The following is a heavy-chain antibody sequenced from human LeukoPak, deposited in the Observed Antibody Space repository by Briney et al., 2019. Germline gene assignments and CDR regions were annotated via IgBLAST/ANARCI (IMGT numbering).Heavy chain of an antibody. CDR2: INHSGST. CDR3: ARKPSPRITMVRGVIPSYGMDV. Sequence: SETLSLTCAVYGGSFSGYYWSWIRQPPGKGLEWTGEINHSGSTNYNPSLKSRVTISVDTSKNQFSLKLSSVTAADTAVYYCARKPSPRITMVRGVIPSYGMDVWGQGTTVTVSS. D-gene: IGHD3-10*01. J-gene: IGHJ6*02. CDR1: GGSFSGYY. V-gene: IGHV4-34*01.